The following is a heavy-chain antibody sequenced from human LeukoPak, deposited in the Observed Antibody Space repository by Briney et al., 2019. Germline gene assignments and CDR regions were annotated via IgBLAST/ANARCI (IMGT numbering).Heavy chain of an antibody. D-gene: IGHD2-15*01. CDR2: ISNNGGYT. V-gene: IGHV3-23*01. Sequence: GGSLRLSCAASGFTFSGSAMSWVGRAPGKGLEWVSAISNNGGYTYYADSVQGRFTISRDNSKSTLCLQMNSLRAEDTAVYYCAKQLGYCSDGSCYFPYWGQGTLVTVSS. CDR3: AKQLGYCSDGSCYFPY. J-gene: IGHJ4*02. CDR1: GFTFSGSA.